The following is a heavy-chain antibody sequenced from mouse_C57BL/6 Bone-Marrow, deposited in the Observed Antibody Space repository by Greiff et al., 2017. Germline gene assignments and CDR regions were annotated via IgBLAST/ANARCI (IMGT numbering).Heavy chain of an antibody. D-gene: IGHD1-1*01. CDR2: ISSGGDYI. Sequence: EVKLEESGEGLVKPGGSLKLSCAASGFTFSSYAMSWVRQTPEKRLEWVAYISSGGDYIYYADTVKGRFTISRDNARNTLYLQMSSLKSEDTAMYYCTRVYYYGSSPHWYFDVWGTGTTVTVSS. CDR3: TRVYYYGSSPHWYFDV. V-gene: IGHV5-9-1*02. J-gene: IGHJ1*03. CDR1: GFTFSSYA.